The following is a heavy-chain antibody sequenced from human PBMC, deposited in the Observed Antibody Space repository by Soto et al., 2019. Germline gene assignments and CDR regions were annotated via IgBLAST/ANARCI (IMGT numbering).Heavy chain of an antibody. CDR2: IKQDGSEK. Sequence: LRLSCAASGFTFGSYWMSWVRQAPGKGLEWVANIKQDGSEKYYVDSVKGRFTISRDNAKNSLYLQMNSLRAEDTAVYYCAREDTAMAYTPRRRRNYGMDVWGQGTTVTVSS. CDR3: AREDTAMAYTPRRRRNYGMDV. CDR1: GFTFGSYW. J-gene: IGHJ6*02. D-gene: IGHD5-18*01. V-gene: IGHV3-7*01.